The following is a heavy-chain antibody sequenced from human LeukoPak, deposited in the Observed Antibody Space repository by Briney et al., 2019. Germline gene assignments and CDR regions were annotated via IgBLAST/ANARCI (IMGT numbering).Heavy chain of an antibody. CDR3: ARDGYSGSDAL. V-gene: IGHV4-59*01. J-gene: IGHJ4*02. CDR1: GGSISTYY. Sequence: SETLSLTCTVSGGSISTYYWSWIRQPPGKGLEWIGYIYHSGSTNYNPSPKRRVTISVDTSQNQFYLKLSSVTAADTAVYYCARDGYSGSDALWGQGTLVTVSS. CDR2: IYHSGST. D-gene: IGHD5-12*01.